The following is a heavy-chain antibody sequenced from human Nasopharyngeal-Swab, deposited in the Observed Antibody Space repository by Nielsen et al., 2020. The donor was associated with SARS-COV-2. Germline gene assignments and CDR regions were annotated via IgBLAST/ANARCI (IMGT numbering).Heavy chain of an antibody. CDR1: GFTFSNYW. V-gene: IGHV3-7*03. CDR3: ARDQRSYFDY. Sequence: GESLKISCAASGFTFSNYWMSWVRQAPGKGLEWVANIKQDGSEKYYVDSVKGRFTISRDNAKNSLYLQMNSLRAEDTAVYYCARDQRSYFDYWGQGTLVTVSS. CDR2: IKQDGSEK. J-gene: IGHJ4*02.